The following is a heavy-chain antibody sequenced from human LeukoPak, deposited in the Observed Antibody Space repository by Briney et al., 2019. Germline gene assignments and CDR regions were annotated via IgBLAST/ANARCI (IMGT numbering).Heavy chain of an antibody. CDR3: AHIPPRALIAGIAAAVYYFDY. D-gene: IGHD6-13*01. Sequence: SGPTLVNPTQTLTLTCTFSGFSLSTSGVGVGWIRQPPGEALEWLALIYWDDDKRYSPSLKSRLTITKDTSKNQVVLTMTNMDPVDTATYYCAHIPPRALIAGIAAAVYYFDYWGQGTLVTVSS. J-gene: IGHJ4*02. CDR2: IYWDDDK. CDR1: GFSLSTSGVG. V-gene: IGHV2-5*02.